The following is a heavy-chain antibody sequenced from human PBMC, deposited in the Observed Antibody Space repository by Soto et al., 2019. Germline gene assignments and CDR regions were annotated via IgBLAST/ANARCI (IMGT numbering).Heavy chain of an antibody. CDR2: ISGSGGST. V-gene: IGHV3-23*01. Sequence: EVQLLESGGGLVQPGGSLRLSCAASGFTFSSYAMSWVRQAPGKGLEWVSAISGSGGSTYYADSVKGRFTISRDNSKNTLYLQMNSLRAEDTAVYYCAKVGRDAPGPGAYYGDRYHLDYWGQGPLVTVSS. CDR3: AKVGRDAPGPGAYYGDRYHLDY. D-gene: IGHD4-17*01. J-gene: IGHJ4*02. CDR1: GFTFSSYA.